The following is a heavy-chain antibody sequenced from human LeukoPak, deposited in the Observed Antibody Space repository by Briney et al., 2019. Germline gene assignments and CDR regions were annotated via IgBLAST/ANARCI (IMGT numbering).Heavy chain of an antibody. V-gene: IGHV3-23*01. CDR2: MSGSGYCT. CDR1: GFAFSNFA. D-gene: IGHD3-3*01. CDR3: AKMEGQRLYDYCMDV. Sequence: HPGGSLRLSCAASGFAFSNFAMSWVRQAPGKGLEWVSAMSGSGYCTYYVESVKGRFTISRDNSKNTLYLHMNSLRADDTAVYYCAKMEGQRLYDYCMDVWGRGTTVTVSS. J-gene: IGHJ6*03.